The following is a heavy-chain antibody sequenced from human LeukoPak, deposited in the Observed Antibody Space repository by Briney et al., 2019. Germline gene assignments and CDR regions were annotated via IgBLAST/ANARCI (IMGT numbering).Heavy chain of an antibody. J-gene: IGHJ4*02. D-gene: IGHD2-15*01. CDR2: INSDGSST. Sequence: GGSLRLSCAASGFTFSSYSMHWVRQAPGKGRVWVSRINSDGSSTSYADSVKGRFTISRDNAKNTLYLQVNSLRAEDTAVYYCARDRVAAYYDYWGQGTLVTVSS. CDR1: GFTFSSYS. V-gene: IGHV3-74*01. CDR3: ARDRVAAYYDY.